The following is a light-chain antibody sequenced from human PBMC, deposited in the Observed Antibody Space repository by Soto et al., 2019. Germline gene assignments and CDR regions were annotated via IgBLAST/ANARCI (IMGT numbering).Light chain of an antibody. Sequence: EIVLTQSPGILSLSPGERASLSFGAIQSISSSFLAWYQQKPGQAPRLLIYGTSSRATGIPDRFSGSGSGTDFTLTISRLEPEDFAVYYCQQYGSSPLFTFGPGTKVDI. CDR2: GTS. CDR1: QSISSSF. V-gene: IGKV3-20*01. J-gene: IGKJ3*01. CDR3: QQYGSSPLFT.